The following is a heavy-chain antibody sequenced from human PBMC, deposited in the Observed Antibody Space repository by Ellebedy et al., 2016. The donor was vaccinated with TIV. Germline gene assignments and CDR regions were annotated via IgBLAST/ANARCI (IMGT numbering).Heavy chain of an antibody. V-gene: IGHV4-30-4*01. CDR1: GGSLSSVFYY. D-gene: IGHD3-3*01. CDR3: ARATARLFGAVMGPSDH. J-gene: IGHJ4*02. Sequence: SETLSLTCTVSGGSLSSVFYYWSWIRQPPGKGLEWIGYIYYSGSTHYNPSLKSRVTISVDTSKNQFSLKLSSVTAADTAVYYCARATARLFGAVMGPSDHWGQGALVTVSS. CDR2: IYYSGST.